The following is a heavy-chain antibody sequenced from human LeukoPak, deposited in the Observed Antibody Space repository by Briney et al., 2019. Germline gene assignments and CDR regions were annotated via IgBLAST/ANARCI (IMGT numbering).Heavy chain of an antibody. CDR3: AKDRVIVTYYYYGMDV. CDR1: GFTFSSYA. Sequence: PGGSLRLSCAASGFTFSSYAMHWVRQAPGKGLEWVAVISYDGSNKYYADSVKGRFTISRDNSKNTLYLQMNSLRAEDTAVYYCAKDRVIVTYYYYGMDVWGQGTTVTVSS. V-gene: IGHV3-30*18. CDR2: ISYDGSNK. J-gene: IGHJ6*02. D-gene: IGHD3-16*02.